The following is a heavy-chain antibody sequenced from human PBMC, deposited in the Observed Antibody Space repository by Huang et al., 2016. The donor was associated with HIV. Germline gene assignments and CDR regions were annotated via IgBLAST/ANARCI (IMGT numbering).Heavy chain of an antibody. V-gene: IGHV5-51*01. CDR2: IYPGDSDS. CDR3: ARTRRTEYGDPWDAFDI. D-gene: IGHD4-17*01. Sequence: ELQLVQSGAEVKKPGESLTIACKGSGYSFNNYWVAWVRQMPGKAREWMAMIYPGDSDSRDSPSFQGQVSISAEKSINTVYLHWGSLKASDTATYYCARTRRTEYGDPWDAFDIWGQGTMVTVSS. J-gene: IGHJ3*02. CDR1: GYSFNNYW.